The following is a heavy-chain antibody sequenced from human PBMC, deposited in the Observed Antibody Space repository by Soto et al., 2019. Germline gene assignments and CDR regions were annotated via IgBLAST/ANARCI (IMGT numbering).Heavy chain of an antibody. CDR2: INAGNGNT. CDR1: GYTFTSYA. V-gene: IGHV1-3*01. D-gene: IGHD6-13*01. J-gene: IGHJ4*02. CDR3: ARDLSPDLQYSSSWYAPGY. Sequence: GASVKVSCKASGYTFTSYAMHWVRQAPGQRLERMGWINAGNGNTKYSQKFQGRVTITRDTSASTAYMELSSLRSEDTAVYYCARDLSPDLQYSSSWYAPGYWGQGTLVTVSS.